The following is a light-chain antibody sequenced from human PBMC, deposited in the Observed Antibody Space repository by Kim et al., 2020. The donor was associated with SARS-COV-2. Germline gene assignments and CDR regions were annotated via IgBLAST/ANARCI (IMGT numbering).Light chain of an antibody. Sequence: SSELTQPPSVSVSPGQTASITCSGDKLEDKYVCWYQQKAGQSPVLLIYQDTKWPSGIPERFSGSNSGNTATLTISGTQAMDEADYYCQTWDSSSVIFGGGTQLTVL. CDR2: QDT. V-gene: IGLV3-1*01. J-gene: IGLJ2*01. CDR3: QTWDSSSVI. CDR1: KLEDKY.